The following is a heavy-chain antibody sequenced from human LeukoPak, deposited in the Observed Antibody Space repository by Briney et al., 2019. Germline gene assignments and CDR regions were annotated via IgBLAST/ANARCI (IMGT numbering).Heavy chain of an antibody. Sequence: AGGSLRLSCAASGFTFSSYWMSWVRQAPGKGLEWVANIKQDGSEKYYVDSVKGRFTISRDNSKNTLYLQMNSLRAEDTAVYCARRAGAYSHPYDYWGQGTLVTVSS. CDR2: IKQDGSEK. CDR3: ARRAGAYSHPYDY. J-gene: IGHJ4*02. D-gene: IGHD4/OR15-4a*01. CDR1: GFTFSSYW. V-gene: IGHV3-7*03.